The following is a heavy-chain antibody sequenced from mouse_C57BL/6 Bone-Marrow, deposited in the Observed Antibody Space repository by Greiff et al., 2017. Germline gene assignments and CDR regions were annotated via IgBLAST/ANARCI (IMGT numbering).Heavy chain of an antibody. D-gene: IGHD1-1*01. V-gene: IGHV1-74*01. J-gene: IGHJ2*01. Sequence: QVQLKESGAELVKPGASVKVSCKASGYTFTSYWMHWVKQRPGQGLEWIGRIHPSDSDTNYNQKFKGKATLTVDKSSSTAYMQLSSLTSEDSAVYYCAIGGLTVVSHGDYFDYWGQGTTLTVSS. CDR2: IHPSDSDT. CDR1: GYTFTSYW. CDR3: AIGGLTVVSHGDYFDY.